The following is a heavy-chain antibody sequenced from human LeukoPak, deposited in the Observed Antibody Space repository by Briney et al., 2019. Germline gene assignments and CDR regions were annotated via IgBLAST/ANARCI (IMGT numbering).Heavy chain of an antibody. CDR1: GGSISSGGYY. Sequence: SEALSLACTVSGGSISSGGYYWSWIRQPPGKGLEWIGYIYHSGSTYYNPSLKSRVTISVDRSKNQFSLKLSSVTAADTAVYYWARRGSSSWRDWFDPWGQGTLVTVSS. D-gene: IGHD6-13*01. J-gene: IGHJ5*02. CDR2: IYHSGST. V-gene: IGHV4-30-2*01. CDR3: ARRGSSSWRDWFDP.